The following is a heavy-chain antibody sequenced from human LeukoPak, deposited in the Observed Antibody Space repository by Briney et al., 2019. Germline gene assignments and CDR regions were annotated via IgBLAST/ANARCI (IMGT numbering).Heavy chain of an antibody. J-gene: IGHJ4*02. V-gene: IGHV1-2*06. CDR1: GYTFSDYS. D-gene: IGHD1/OR15-1a*01. Sequence: ASVKVSCKASGYTFSDYSIHWARQAPGQGLEWMGHIDPKSGDTNYSQKFQGRVTMTRDTSINTVYMQLTSLTSDDTAFYYCATDVIRTTPGDFWGQGTLVTVSS. CDR2: IDPKSGDT. CDR3: ATDVIRTTPGDF.